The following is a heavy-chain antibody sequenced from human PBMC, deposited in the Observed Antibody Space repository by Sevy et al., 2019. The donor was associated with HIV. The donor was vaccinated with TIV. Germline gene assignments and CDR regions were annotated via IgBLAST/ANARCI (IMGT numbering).Heavy chain of an antibody. CDR1: GFTFGNYD. CDR3: ARAWRDRWYFDL. Sequence: GGSLRLSCVASGFTFGNYDMHWVRQAKGKGLEWVSAIGLAGDTYYPGSVKGRFTISREKDKKSSYLQMNSLRAGDTAVYYCARAWRDRWYFDLWGRGTLVTVSS. CDR2: IGLAGDT. J-gene: IGHJ2*01. V-gene: IGHV3-13*01.